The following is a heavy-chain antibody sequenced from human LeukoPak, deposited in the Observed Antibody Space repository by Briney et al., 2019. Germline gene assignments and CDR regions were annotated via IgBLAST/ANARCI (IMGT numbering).Heavy chain of an antibody. CDR3: VKSGGYYYMDA. CDR2: VSWNRDII. Sequence: GGSLRLSCAASGFTFSSYWMHWVRQAPGKGLEWVSSVSWNRDIIAYADSVRGRFTISRDNDQNSLYLEMTSLRVEDTALYYCVKSGGYYYMDAWGKGTTVIVSS. J-gene: IGHJ6*03. V-gene: IGHV3-9*01. D-gene: IGHD2-15*01. CDR1: GFTFSSYW.